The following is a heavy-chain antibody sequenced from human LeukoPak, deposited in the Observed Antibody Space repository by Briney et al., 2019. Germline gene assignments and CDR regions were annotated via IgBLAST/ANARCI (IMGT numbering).Heavy chain of an antibody. V-gene: IGHV3-7*01. CDR2: IKQDGSEK. CDR1: GFTFSSYW. CDR3: ARDAYYDFWSGYSHFFDY. Sequence: PGGSLRLSCAASGFTFSSYWMSWVRQAPGKGLEWVANIKQDGSEKYYVDSVKGRFTISRDNAKNSLYLKMNSLRAEDTAVYYCARDAYYDFWSGYSHFFDYWGQGTLVTVSS. J-gene: IGHJ4*02. D-gene: IGHD3-3*01.